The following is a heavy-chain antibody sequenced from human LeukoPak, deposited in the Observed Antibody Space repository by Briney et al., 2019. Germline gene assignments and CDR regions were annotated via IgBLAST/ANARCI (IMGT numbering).Heavy chain of an antibody. CDR1: GGSFSGYY. J-gene: IGHJ6*03. CDR3: ARGRGFGALYYYYYYMDV. Sequence: SETLSLTCAVYGGSFSGYYWSWIRQPPGKGLEWIGEINHSGSTNYNPSLKSRVTISVDTSKNQFSLKLSSVTAADTAVCYCARGRGFGALYYYYYYMDVWGKGTTVTVSS. CDR2: INHSGST. V-gene: IGHV4-34*01. D-gene: IGHD3-10*01.